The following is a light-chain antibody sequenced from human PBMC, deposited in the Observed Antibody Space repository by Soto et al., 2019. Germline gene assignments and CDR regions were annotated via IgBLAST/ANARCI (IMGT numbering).Light chain of an antibody. CDR3: SSYTSISTLVV. Sequence: QSALTQPASVSGSPGQSITISCTGTTSDVGGYSFVSWYQQHPGKAPKLIIYDVSHRPSGVSNRFSGSKSGNTASLTISGLQAEDEADYYCSSYTSISTLVVFGGGTKVTVL. CDR1: TSDVGGYSF. J-gene: IGLJ2*01. CDR2: DVS. V-gene: IGLV2-14*01.